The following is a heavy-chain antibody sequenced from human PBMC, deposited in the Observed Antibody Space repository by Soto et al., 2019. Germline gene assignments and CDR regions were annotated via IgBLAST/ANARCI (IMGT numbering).Heavy chain of an antibody. Sequence: QVQLVESGGGVVQPGRSLRLSCAASGFTFSSYAMHWVRPAPGQGLEWVAVISYDGSNKYYADSVKGRFTISRDTSKNTLYRQMNSLRAEDTAVYYCAGYSGYDQTIDYWGQGTLVTVAS. CDR1: GFTFSSYA. V-gene: IGHV3-30-3*01. CDR2: ISYDGSNK. CDR3: AGYSGYDQTIDY. D-gene: IGHD5-12*01. J-gene: IGHJ4*02.